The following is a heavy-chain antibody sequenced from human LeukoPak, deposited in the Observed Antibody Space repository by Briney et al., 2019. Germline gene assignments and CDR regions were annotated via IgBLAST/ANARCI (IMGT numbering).Heavy chain of an antibody. J-gene: IGHJ5*02. Sequence: GRSLRLSCAASGFTFSSYAMHWVRQAPGKGLEWVAVISYDGSNKYYADSVKGRFNISRDNSKNTLYLQMNSLGAEDTAVHYCARQRLGYCSGGSCYSSHNWFDPWGQGTLVTVSS. V-gene: IGHV3-30-3*01. CDR1: GFTFSSYA. CDR3: ARQRLGYCSGGSCYSSHNWFDP. CDR2: ISYDGSNK. D-gene: IGHD2-15*01.